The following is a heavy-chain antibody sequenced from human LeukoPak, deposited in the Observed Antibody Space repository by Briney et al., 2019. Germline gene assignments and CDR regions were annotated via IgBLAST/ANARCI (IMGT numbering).Heavy chain of an antibody. Sequence: GGSLRLSCAASGFTLSDYYMSWIRQAPGSGLEWVSYISSSGSTIYYAASVKGRFTISRDSAKNSLYLQMNDLRAEDTAMYYCARDQAQFGPWGQGTLVTASS. CDR2: ISSSGSTI. CDR3: ARDQAQFGP. V-gene: IGHV3-11*01. J-gene: IGHJ5*02. CDR1: GFTLSDYY.